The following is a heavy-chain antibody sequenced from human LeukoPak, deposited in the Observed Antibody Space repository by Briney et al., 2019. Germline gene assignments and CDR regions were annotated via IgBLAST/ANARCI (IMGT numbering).Heavy chain of an antibody. D-gene: IGHD6-19*01. CDR2: IRSKAYGGTT. CDR1: GFTFGGYV. CDR3: TRDGGYSSGWYVYYYYYYYMDV. J-gene: IGHJ6*03. Sequence: GRSLRLSCTASGFTFGGYVMSWVRQAPGKGLEWVGFIRSKAYGGTTKNAASVKGRFTISRDDSRSIAYLQMNSLKTEDTGVYYCTRDGGYSSGWYVYYYYYYYMDVWGKGTTVTISS. V-gene: IGHV3-49*04.